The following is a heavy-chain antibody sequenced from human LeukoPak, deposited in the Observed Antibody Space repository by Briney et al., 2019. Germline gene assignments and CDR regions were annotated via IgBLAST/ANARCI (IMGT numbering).Heavy chain of an antibody. CDR3: ASRVDY. J-gene: IGHJ4*02. CDR2: IYYSGST. V-gene: IGHV4-39*01. CDR1: GGSISSSSYY. Sequence: PAETLSLTCTVSGGSISSSSYYWGWIRPPPGKGLEWIGSIYYSGSTYYNPSLKSRVTISVDTFKNQFSLKLSSVTAADTAVYYCASRVDYWGQGTLVTVSS.